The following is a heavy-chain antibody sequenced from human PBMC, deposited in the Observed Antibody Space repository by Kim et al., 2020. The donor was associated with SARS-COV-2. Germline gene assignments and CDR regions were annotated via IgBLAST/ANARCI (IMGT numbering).Heavy chain of an antibody. CDR3: TGSYYDGQVDY. D-gene: IGHD3-22*01. Sequence: GGSLRLSYAASGFTFSSYWMHWVRQAPGKGLVWVSRINSDGSSTSYADSVKGRFTISRDNAKNTLYLQMNSLRAEDTAVYYCTGSYYDGQVDYWGQGTLVTVSS. V-gene: IGHV3-74*01. CDR1: GFTFSSYW. CDR2: INSDGSST. J-gene: IGHJ4*02.